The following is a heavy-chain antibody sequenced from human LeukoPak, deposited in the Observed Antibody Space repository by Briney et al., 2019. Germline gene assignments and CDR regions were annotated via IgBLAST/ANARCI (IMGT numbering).Heavy chain of an antibody. CDR2: ISYDGSNK. Sequence: GGSLRLSCAASGFTFSSYGMHWVRQAPGKGLEWVAVISYDGSNKYYADSVKGRFTISRDNSKNTLYLQMNSLKTEDTAVYYCTRHSPGYSSTWSFDYWGQGTLVTVSS. CDR3: TRHSPGYSSTWSFDY. D-gene: IGHD6-13*01. J-gene: IGHJ4*02. CDR1: GFTFSSYG. V-gene: IGHV3-30*03.